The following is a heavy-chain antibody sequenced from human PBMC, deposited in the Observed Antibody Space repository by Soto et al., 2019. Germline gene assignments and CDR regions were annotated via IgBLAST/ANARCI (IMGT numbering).Heavy chain of an antibody. CDR2: ISGSGGST. V-gene: IGHV3-23*01. J-gene: IGHJ4*02. CDR3: AKDRSGYDRSFDY. Sequence: EVQLLESGGGLVQPGGSLRLSCAASGFTFSSYAMSWVRQAPGKGLEWISAISGSGGSTYYADSVKGRFTISRDNSKNTLYLQMNSLRAEDTAVYYCAKDRSGYDRSFDYWGQGTLVTVSS. CDR1: GFTFSSYA. D-gene: IGHD5-12*01.